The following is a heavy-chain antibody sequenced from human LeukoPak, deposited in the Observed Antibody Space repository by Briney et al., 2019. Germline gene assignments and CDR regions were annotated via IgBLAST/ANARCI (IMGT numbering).Heavy chain of an antibody. J-gene: IGHJ5*02. Sequence: PSETLSLTCSVTGGSISNYYWSWIRQPAGKGLDWIGLIATSGSTTFNPSLRSRVTMSVDTSKNQFSLRLSSVTAADTAVYYCARVAAAGPARGYNWFDPWGQGTLVTVSS. CDR1: GGSISNYY. V-gene: IGHV4-4*07. CDR3: ARVAAAGPARGYNWFDP. CDR2: IATSGST. D-gene: IGHD6-13*01.